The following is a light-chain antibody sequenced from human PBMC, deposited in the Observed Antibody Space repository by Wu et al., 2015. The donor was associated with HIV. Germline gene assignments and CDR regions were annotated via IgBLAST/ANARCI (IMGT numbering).Light chain of an antibody. V-gene: IGKV1-5*03. J-gene: IGKJ2*01. CDR3: QQYNGYPYT. CDR1: QSINSW. Sequence: DIQMTQSPSTLSGSVGDRVSITCRASQSINSWLAWYQQKPGKAPKLLIFKASILEIGVPSRFSGSGSGTEFTLTTSSLQPNDSATYSCQQYNGYPYTFGQGTKLEIK. CDR2: KAS.